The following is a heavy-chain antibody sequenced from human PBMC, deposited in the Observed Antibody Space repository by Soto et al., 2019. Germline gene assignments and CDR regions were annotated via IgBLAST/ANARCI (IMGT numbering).Heavy chain of an antibody. Sequence: PGGSLRLSCAISGFSVSSNYLSWVRHAPGKGLEWVSVHYSGGSTYYADSVQGRFTISRDKSNNTLYLQMRRVRAEATAVYFCARHRHPRGTVGATSPLDPWGQGTQVTVSS. CDR2: HYSGGST. V-gene: IGHV3-53*01. J-gene: IGHJ5*02. CDR3: ARHRHPRGTVGATSPLDP. D-gene: IGHD1-26*01. CDR1: GFSVSSNY.